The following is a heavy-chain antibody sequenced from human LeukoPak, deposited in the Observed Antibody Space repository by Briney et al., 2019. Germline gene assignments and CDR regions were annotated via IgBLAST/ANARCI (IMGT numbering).Heavy chain of an antibody. CDR2: ISHSGRT. D-gene: IGHD7-27*01. CDR1: GLSFTGYY. J-gene: IGHJ4*02. V-gene: IGHV4-34*01. Sequence: SETLSLTCAVSGLSFTGYYWSWIRQPPGKGPEWIGEISHSGRTSYNPSLKSRVTISLDTSKNQFSLKPSFVTAADTAVYYCSKTSPGVPLDIWGQGALVTVSS. CDR3: SKTSPGVPLDI.